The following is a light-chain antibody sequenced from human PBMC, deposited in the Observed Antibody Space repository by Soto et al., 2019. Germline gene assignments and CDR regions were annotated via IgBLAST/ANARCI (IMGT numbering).Light chain of an antibody. CDR1: QSISSW. CDR2: DAS. Sequence: DIQMTQSPSTLSASVGDRVTITCRASQSISSWLAWYQQKPGKAPKLLIYDASSLESGVPSRFSGSGSGTVFTLTISSLQPDDFATYYCQQYDMFGPGTKVDIK. CDR3: QQYDM. V-gene: IGKV1-5*01. J-gene: IGKJ1*01.